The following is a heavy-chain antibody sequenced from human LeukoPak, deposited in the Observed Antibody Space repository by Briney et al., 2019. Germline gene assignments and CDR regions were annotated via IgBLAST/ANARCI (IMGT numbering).Heavy chain of an antibody. J-gene: IGHJ5*02. CDR3: AREYYYGSGSYRNWFDP. V-gene: IGHV4-61*02. CDR2: IYTSGST. Sequence: SQTLSLTCVVSGGSISSDNSYWSWIRQPAGKGLEWIGRIYTSGSTNYNPSLKSRVTISVDTSNNQFSLKLNSVTAADTAVYYCAREYYYGSGSYRNWFDPWGRGTLVTVSS. D-gene: IGHD3-10*01. CDR1: GGSISSDNSY.